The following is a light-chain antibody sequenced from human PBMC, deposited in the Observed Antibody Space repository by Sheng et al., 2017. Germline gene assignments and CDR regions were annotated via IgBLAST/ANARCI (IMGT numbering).Light chain of an antibody. CDR3: QESSSPPLFT. J-gene: IGKJ3*01. CDR2: ATS. V-gene: IGKV1-12*01. Sequence: DIQMTQSPSFVSATVGDRVTITCRASQDITSWLAWYQQQPGKAPRLLIYATSSLQSGVPSRFSGSGSGTDFTLTISTLQPEDIATYYCQESSSPPLFTFGPGTKVDVK. CDR1: QDITSW.